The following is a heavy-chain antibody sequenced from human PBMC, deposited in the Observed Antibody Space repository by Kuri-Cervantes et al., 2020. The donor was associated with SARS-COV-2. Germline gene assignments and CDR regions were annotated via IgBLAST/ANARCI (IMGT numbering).Heavy chain of an antibody. CDR3: AREQPDATLFDY. J-gene: IGHJ4*02. V-gene: IGHV3-21*01. CDR2: ISSSSSYI. CDR1: GFTFSSYS. D-gene: IGHD6-13*01. Sequence: GGSLRLSCAASGFTFSSYSMNWVRQAPGKGLEWVSSISSSSSYIYYADSVKGRFTISRDNAKNSLYLQMNSLRAEDTAVYYCAREQPDATLFDYWGQGTLVTVSS.